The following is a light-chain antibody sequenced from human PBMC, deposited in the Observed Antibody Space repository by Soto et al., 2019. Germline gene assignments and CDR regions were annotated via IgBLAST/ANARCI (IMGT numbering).Light chain of an antibody. V-gene: IGKV3-20*01. J-gene: IGKJ5*01. CDR2: GAS. CDR1: QSVSSSY. Sequence: EIVLTQSPGTLSLSPGERATLSCRASQSVSSSYLAWYQQKPGQAPRLLIYGASSRATGIPDRFSGSGSGTDFTITISRLEPEDFAVYSCQQYGSSPITFGQGKRLEI. CDR3: QQYGSSPIT.